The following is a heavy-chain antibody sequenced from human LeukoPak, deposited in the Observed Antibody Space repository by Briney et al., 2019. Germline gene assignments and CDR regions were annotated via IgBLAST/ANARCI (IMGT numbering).Heavy chain of an antibody. CDR2: ISYGGSNK. CDR1: GFTFSSYA. D-gene: IGHD6-19*01. CDR3: ARGELAVAGTSLDY. Sequence: GGSLRLSCAASGFTFSSYAMHWVRQAPGKGLEWVAVISYGGSNKYYADSVKGRFTISRDNSKNTLYLQMNSLRAEDTAVYYCARGELAVAGTSLDYWGQGTLATVSS. V-gene: IGHV3-30*04. J-gene: IGHJ4*02.